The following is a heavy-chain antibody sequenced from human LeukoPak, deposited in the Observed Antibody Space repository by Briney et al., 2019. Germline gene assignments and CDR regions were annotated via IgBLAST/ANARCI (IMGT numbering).Heavy chain of an antibody. CDR1: GFTFSDYY. CDR2: ISSSGSTI. CDR3: ARVRYYDSSGYYYDSAWGDY. V-gene: IGHV3-11*01. J-gene: IGHJ4*02. D-gene: IGHD3-22*01. Sequence: GGSLRLSCAASGFTFSDYYMSWIRQAPGKGLEWVSYISSSGSTIYYADSVKGRFTISRGNAKNSLYLQMNSLRAEDTAVYYCARVRYYDSSGYYYDSAWGDYWGQGTLVTVSS.